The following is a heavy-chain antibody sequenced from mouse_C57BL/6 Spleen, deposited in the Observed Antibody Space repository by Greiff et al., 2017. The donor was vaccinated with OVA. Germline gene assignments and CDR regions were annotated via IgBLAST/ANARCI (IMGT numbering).Heavy chain of an antibody. Sequence: VQLQQSGAELVRPGTSVKLSCKASGYTFTSYWMHWVKQRPGQGLEWIGVIDPSDSYTNYNQKFKGKATLTVDTSSSTAYMQLSSLTSEDSAVYYCARWDYGSSYAWFAYWGQGTLVTVSA. D-gene: IGHD1-1*01. CDR1: GYTFTSYW. V-gene: IGHV1-59*01. J-gene: IGHJ3*01. CDR3: ARWDYGSSYAWFAY. CDR2: IDPSDSYT.